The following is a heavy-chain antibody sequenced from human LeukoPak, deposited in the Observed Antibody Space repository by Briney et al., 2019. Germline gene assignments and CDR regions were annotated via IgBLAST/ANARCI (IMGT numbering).Heavy chain of an antibody. CDR3: TGQEYSSPPGDY. Sequence: PGGSLKLSCAASGFTFSGSAMHWVRQAPGKGLEGVGRIRIKANNYATAYAASVKGRFTISRDDSRNTAYLQMNSLKTEDTAVYYCTGQEYSSPPGDYWGQGTLVTVSS. V-gene: IGHV3-73*01. J-gene: IGHJ4*02. D-gene: IGHD6-6*01. CDR2: IRIKANNYAT. CDR1: GFTFSGSA.